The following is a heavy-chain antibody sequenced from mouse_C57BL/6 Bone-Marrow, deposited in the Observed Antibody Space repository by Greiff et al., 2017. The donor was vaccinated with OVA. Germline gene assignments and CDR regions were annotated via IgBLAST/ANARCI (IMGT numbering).Heavy chain of an antibody. CDR1: GYAFSSSW. D-gene: IGHD2-4*01. Sequence: VKVVESGPELVKPGASVKISCKASGYAFSSSWMNWVKQRPGKGLEWIGRIYPGDGDTNYNGKFKGKATLTADKSSSTAYMQLSSLTSEDSAVYFCARRAHYDYDGGYFDVWGTGTTVTVSS. CDR2: IYPGDGDT. V-gene: IGHV1-82*01. J-gene: IGHJ1*03. CDR3: ARRAHYDYDGGYFDV.